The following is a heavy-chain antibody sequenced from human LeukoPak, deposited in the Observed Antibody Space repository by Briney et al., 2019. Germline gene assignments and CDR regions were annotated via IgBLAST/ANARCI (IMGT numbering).Heavy chain of an antibody. D-gene: IGHD4-17*01. CDR1: GFTFSNHA. Sequence: GGSLRLSCAASGFTFSNHAMSWVRQTPGRGLEWVSAISGSSGLTYYADSVKGRFAISRDNSKNTLFLQMNSLRAEDTAVYYCARRGESTTYGDYRFDYWGQGTLVTVSS. CDR3: ARRGESTTYGDYRFDY. V-gene: IGHV3-23*01. CDR2: ISGSSGLT. J-gene: IGHJ4*02.